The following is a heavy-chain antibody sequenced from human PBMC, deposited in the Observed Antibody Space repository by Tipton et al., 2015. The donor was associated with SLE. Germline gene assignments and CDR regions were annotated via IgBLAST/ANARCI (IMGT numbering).Heavy chain of an antibody. V-gene: IGHV4-4*07. Sequence: TLSLTCTVSGGSISSYYWSWIRQPAGGGLEGIGRIYTNENTNYNPSPKSRVTMSVDTSKNHFSLKLISVTAADTAVYYCAREFLNPVTTVHYYFDLWGRGTLVTVSS. J-gene: IGHJ2*01. CDR1: GGSISSYY. CDR2: IYTNENT. CDR3: AREFLNPVTTVHYYFDL. D-gene: IGHD4-11*01.